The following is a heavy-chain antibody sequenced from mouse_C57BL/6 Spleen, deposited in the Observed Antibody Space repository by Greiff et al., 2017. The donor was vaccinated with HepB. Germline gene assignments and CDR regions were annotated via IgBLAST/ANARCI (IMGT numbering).Heavy chain of an antibody. Sequence: QVQLQQSGPELVKPGASVKISCKASGYAFSSSWMNWVKQRPGKGLEWIGRIYPGDGDTNYNGKFRGKATLTADKSSSTAYMQLSSLTSEDSAVYYCARSDGYDGGGGYWGQGTTLTVSS. CDR3: ARSDGYDGGGGY. D-gene: IGHD2-2*01. CDR1: GYAFSSSW. V-gene: IGHV1-82*01. CDR2: IYPGDGDT. J-gene: IGHJ2*01.